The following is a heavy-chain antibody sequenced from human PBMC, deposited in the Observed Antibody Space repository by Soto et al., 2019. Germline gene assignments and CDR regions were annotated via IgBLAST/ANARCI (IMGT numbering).Heavy chain of an antibody. CDR3: ARGGRLLWFGELLVGAFDI. Sequence: SLRLSCAASGFTFSSYSMNWVRQAPGKGLEWVPYISSSSSTIYYADSVKGRFTISRDNAKNSLYLQMNSLRDEDTAVYYCARGGRLLWFGELLVGAFDIWGQGTMVTVSS. CDR1: GFTFSSYS. D-gene: IGHD3-10*01. J-gene: IGHJ3*02. V-gene: IGHV3-48*02. CDR2: ISSSSSTI.